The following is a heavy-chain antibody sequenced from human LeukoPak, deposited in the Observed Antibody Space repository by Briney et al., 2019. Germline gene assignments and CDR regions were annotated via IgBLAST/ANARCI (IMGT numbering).Heavy chain of an antibody. J-gene: IGHJ4*02. CDR1: GFTFSSYA. V-gene: IGHV3-23*01. CDR3: AKGYSSGWYFFDY. CDR2: ISGSGDST. Sequence: GGSLRLSCAASGFTFSSYAMSWVRQAPGKGLEWVSGISGSGDSTYYADSVKGRFTISRDNSKNTLYLQMNSLRAEDAAVYYCAKGYSSGWYFFDYWGQGTLVTVSS. D-gene: IGHD6-19*01.